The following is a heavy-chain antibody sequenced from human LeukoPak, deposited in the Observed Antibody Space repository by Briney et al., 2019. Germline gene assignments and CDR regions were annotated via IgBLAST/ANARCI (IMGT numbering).Heavy chain of an antibody. Sequence: GGSLRLSCEASVFTFSSYSMNWVRQAPGKGLEWVSSISSSSSYIYYADSVKGRFTISRDNAKNSLYLQMNSLRAEDTAVYYCARAEGYDFWSGPNDWGQGTLVTVSS. CDR1: VFTFSSYS. J-gene: IGHJ4*02. CDR2: ISSSSSYI. CDR3: ARAEGYDFWSGPND. V-gene: IGHV3-21*01. D-gene: IGHD3-3*01.